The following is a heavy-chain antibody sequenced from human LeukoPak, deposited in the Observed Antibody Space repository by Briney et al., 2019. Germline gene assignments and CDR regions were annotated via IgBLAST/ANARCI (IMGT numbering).Heavy chain of an antibody. CDR1: GGSISSSDYY. Sequence: SETLSLTCPVSGGSISSSDYYWGWLRQPPGKGLVWIGNISYSGSTYYSPSLKSLVTISVDTSKNQFSLKLSSVTAADTAVYYCASLRDSSGHREQKFDYWGQGTLVTVSS. D-gene: IGHD3-22*01. CDR3: ASLRDSSGHREQKFDY. V-gene: IGHV4-39*01. J-gene: IGHJ4*02. CDR2: ISYSGST.